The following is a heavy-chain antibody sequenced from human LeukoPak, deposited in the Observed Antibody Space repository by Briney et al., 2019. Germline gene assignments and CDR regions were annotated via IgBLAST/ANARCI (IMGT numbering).Heavy chain of an antibody. J-gene: IGHJ4*02. Sequence: PGGSLRLSCAGSGFTFNNYWMSWVRQAPGKGLEWVANIKQDGTEKYYVDSVKGRFSISRDNAKNSLYLQMNSLRAEDTAVYYCAKDGEGHIQSPFDYWGQGILVTVSS. D-gene: IGHD3-3*01. V-gene: IGHV3-7*01. CDR2: IKQDGTEK. CDR1: GFTFNNYW. CDR3: AKDGEGHIQSPFDY.